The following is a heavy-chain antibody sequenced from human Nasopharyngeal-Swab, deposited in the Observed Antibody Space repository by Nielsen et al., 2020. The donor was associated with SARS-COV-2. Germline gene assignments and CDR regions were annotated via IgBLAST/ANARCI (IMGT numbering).Heavy chain of an antibody. D-gene: IGHD5-18*01. CDR3: ARDPRVWRYSYGYGFDP. CDR1: GYTFTGYY. CDR2: INPNSGGT. J-gene: IGHJ5*02. V-gene: IGHV1-2*02. Sequence: ASVKVSCKASGYTFTGYYMHWVRQAPGQGLEWMGWINPNSGGTNYAQKFQGRVTMTRNTSISTAYMELSSLRSEDTAVYYCARDPRVWRYSYGYGFDPWGQGTLVTVSS.